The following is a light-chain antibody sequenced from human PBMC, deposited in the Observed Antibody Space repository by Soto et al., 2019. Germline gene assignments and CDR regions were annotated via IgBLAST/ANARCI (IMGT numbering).Light chain of an antibody. V-gene: IGKV2-30*01. J-gene: IGKJ4*01. CDR3: MQGTHWPLT. Sequence: DVVMTQSPLSLTVTLGQPASISCRSSRSLVFSDGNTYLNWFHQRPGQSPRRLIYKISHRDYGVPDRFSGSGSGTDFTLKISRVEAEDVGVYYCMQGTHWPLTFGGGTKVEIK. CDR2: KIS. CDR1: RSLVFSDGNTY.